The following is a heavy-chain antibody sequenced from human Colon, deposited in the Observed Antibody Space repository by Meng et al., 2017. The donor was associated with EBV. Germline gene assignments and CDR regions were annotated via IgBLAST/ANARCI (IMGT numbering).Heavy chain of an antibody. V-gene: IGHV4-34*01. CDR2: IDHRGNT. CDR3: ARRGPSGNFSP. D-gene: IGHD3-10*01. CDR1: GGSFRDYY. J-gene: IGHJ5*02. Sequence: GHLQQWAEVLLKPSGSRSRSCAVDGGSFRDYYWTWIRQPPGKGLEWIGEIDHRGNTKYNPSLKSRVTISLDTSKKQFSLKVSSVTAADSAVYYCARRGPSGNFSPWSQGALVTVSS.